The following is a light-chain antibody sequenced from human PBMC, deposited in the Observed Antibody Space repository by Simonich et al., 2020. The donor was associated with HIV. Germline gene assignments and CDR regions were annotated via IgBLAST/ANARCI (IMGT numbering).Light chain of an antibody. CDR2: AAS. V-gene: IGKV1-39*01. Sequence: DSQMTQSPSTLSASVGDRVTITCRASQSISTYLNWYQQKVGKAPELLIYAASDLQSGVPSRCSGSGSWTHFPLTISSLQPEDFATYYCQQYNSYPWTFGQGTKVEIK. CDR1: QSISTY. J-gene: IGKJ1*01. CDR3: QQYNSYPWT.